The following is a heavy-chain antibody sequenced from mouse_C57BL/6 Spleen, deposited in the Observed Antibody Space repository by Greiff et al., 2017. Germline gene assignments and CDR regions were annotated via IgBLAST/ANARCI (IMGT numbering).Heavy chain of an antibody. CDR1: GFSLSTSGMG. Sequence: QVTLKESGPGILQSSQTLSLSCSFSGFSLSTSGMGVSWIRQPSGKGLEWLAHIYWDDDKRYDPSLKSQLTISKDTSRNQVFLKITSVDTADAATYDCARTYGNPLWFAYWGQGTLVTVSA. CDR2: IYWDDDK. CDR3: ARTYGNPLWFAY. J-gene: IGHJ3*01. V-gene: IGHV8-12*01. D-gene: IGHD2-10*02.